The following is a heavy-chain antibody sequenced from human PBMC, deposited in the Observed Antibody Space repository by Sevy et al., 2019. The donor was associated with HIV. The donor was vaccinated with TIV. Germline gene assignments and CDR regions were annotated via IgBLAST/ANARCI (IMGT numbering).Heavy chain of an antibody. V-gene: IGHV3-23*01. J-gene: IGHJ4*02. Sequence: GGCLRLSCAASGFAFYDYSMSWIRQAPGKGLEWVATLSFGCGKINYADSVKGRFTISRDNSKNSFYLQMDNLRVEGTALYYCAREGCTRPHDYWGQGTRVTVSS. CDR3: AREGCTRPHDY. CDR1: GFAFYDYS. D-gene: IGHD2-8*01. CDR2: LSFGCGKI.